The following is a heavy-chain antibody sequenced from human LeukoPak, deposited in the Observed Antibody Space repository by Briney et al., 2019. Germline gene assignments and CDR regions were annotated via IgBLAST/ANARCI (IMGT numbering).Heavy chain of an antibody. Sequence: GGSLRLSCAASGFIFISYAMSWVRQAPGRGLEWVSVDDVSGNAKHYADSVQGRFTISRDNSRNTFYLQMNSLRVEDTALYYCAKARNTVTKWGLFDPWGQGTLVTVSS. CDR2: DDVSGNAK. V-gene: IGHV3-23*01. J-gene: IGHJ5*02. CDR3: AKARNTVTKWGLFDP. CDR1: GFIFISYA. D-gene: IGHD4-17*01.